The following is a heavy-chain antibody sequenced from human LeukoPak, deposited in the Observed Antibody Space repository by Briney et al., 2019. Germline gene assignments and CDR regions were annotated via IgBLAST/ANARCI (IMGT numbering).Heavy chain of an antibody. Sequence: GGSLRLSCAASGFTFSSYGMHWVRQTPGKGLECVAFIRYDGGNQYYTDSVKGRFTISRDNSKNTIYLQMDSLRAEDTAVYYCAKDLRSRIAAAGAPDYWGQGTLVTVSS. J-gene: IGHJ4*02. CDR3: AKDLRSRIAAAGAPDY. V-gene: IGHV3-30*02. CDR2: IRYDGGNQ. CDR1: GFTFSSYG. D-gene: IGHD6-13*01.